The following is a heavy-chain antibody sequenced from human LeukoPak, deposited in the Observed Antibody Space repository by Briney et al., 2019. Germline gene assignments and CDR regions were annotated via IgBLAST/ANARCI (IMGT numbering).Heavy chain of an antibody. D-gene: IGHD4-11*01. CDR1: GGSISSGDYY. V-gene: IGHV4-30-4*08. CDR2: IYYSGST. CDR3: ARETKGYSNFDY. J-gene: IGHJ4*02. Sequence: PSETLSLTCTVSGGSISSGDYYWSWIRQPPGKGLEWIGYIYYSGSTYYNPSLKSRVTISVDTSKTQFSLKLSSVTAADTAVYYCARETKGYSNFDYWGQGTLVTVSS.